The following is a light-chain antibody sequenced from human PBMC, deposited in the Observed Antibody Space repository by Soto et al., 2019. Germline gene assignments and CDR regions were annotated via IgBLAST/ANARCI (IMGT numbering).Light chain of an antibody. CDR3: QQYNNWPPWT. J-gene: IGKJ1*01. CDR1: QNFGSN. Sequence: EIVLTQSPDTLSLSPGERATLSCRASQNFGSNYLAWYQQKRGQAPRFLIYGASTRATGIPARFSGSGSGTEFTLTISSLQSEDFAVYYCQQYNNWPPWTFGQGTKVDIK. V-gene: IGKV3-15*01. CDR2: GAS.